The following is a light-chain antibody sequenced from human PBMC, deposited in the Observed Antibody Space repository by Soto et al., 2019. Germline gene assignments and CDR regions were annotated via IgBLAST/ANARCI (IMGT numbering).Light chain of an antibody. V-gene: IGLV2-14*01. CDR1: SSDVGGYNY. CDR2: EVN. J-gene: IGLJ3*02. Sequence: QSALTQPASVSGSPGQSITISFTGTSSDVGGYNYVSWYQQHPGKAPKLMIYEVNNRPSGVSNRVSVSKSGNTASLTISGLQADDEADYYCSSYTTSSTLAFGGGTKLTVL. CDR3: SSYTTSSTLA.